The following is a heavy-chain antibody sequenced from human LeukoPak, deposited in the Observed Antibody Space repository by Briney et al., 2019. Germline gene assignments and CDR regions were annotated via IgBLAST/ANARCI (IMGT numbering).Heavy chain of an antibody. D-gene: IGHD6-19*01. CDR3: AREKVAGAFAY. Sequence: GGALRVSCATSGLTFSEYYMSWSRQAPGKGLEWVSDISSSGDIKSYADSVNVRFSIPKDNGKHSLHLQITRRRPADTAVYYCAREKVAGAFAYWGPGALVTVSS. CDR2: ISSSGDIK. J-gene: IGHJ4*02. CDR1: GLTFSEYY. V-gene: IGHV3-11*01.